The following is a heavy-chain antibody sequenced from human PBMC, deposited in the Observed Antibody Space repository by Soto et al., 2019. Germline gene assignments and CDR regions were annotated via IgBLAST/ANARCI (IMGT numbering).Heavy chain of an antibody. CDR3: ARIKIYYDSSGPFDY. CDR1: GGTFSSYA. Sequence: SVKVSCKASGGTFSSYAISWVRQAPGQGLEWMGGIIPIFGTANYAQKFQGRVTITADESTSTAYMELSSLRSEDTAIYSCARIKIYYDSSGPFDYWGQGTLVTVSS. J-gene: IGHJ4*02. V-gene: IGHV1-69*13. D-gene: IGHD3-22*01. CDR2: IIPIFGTA.